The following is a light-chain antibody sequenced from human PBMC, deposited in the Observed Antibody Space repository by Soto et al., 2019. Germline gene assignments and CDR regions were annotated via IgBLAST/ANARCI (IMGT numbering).Light chain of an antibody. V-gene: IGKV3-11*01. CDR3: QQRGT. CDR2: DAS. CDR1: QSVSSS. Sequence: EIVLTQSPATLSLSPGERATLSCRASQSVSSSLAWYQQKPGQAPRLLIYDASNRATGIPARFSGSGSGTDFTLTISSLEPEDFAIYYCQQRGTFGQGTKVGIK. J-gene: IGKJ1*01.